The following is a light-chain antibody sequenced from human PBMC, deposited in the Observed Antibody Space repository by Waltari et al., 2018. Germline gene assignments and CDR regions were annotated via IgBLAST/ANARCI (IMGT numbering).Light chain of an antibody. CDR3: QQYGSSPPGT. CDR2: GAS. Sequence: EIVLMQSPGTLSLSPGERATLSCRASQSVSSSYLAWYQQKPGQAPRLPICGASSRATGIPDRFSGSGSGTDFTLTISRLEPEDFAVYYCQQYGSSPPGTFGQGTKLEIK. CDR1: QSVSSSY. V-gene: IGKV3-20*01. J-gene: IGKJ2*01.